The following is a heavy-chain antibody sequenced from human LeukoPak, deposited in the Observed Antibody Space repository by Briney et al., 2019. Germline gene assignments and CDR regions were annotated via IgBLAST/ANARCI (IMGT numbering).Heavy chain of an antibody. CDR2: TYYRSTWYN. CDR1: GDSVSSNTAA. D-gene: IGHD3-10*01. V-gene: IGHV6-1*01. Sequence: SQALSLTCAIFGDSVSSNTAAWNWIRQSPSRGLEWLGRTYYRSTWYNYYAVSVRSRITINPDTSKNQFSLQLNSVTPEDTAVYYCARARLHHNYGSGTSFDYWGQGTLVTVSS. J-gene: IGHJ4*02. CDR3: ARARLHHNYGSGTSFDY.